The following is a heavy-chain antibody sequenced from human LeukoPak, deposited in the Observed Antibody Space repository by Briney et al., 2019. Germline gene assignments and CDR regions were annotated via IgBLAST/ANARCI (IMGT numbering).Heavy chain of an antibody. D-gene: IGHD3-10*01. CDR1: GFTFSSYG. CDR2: ISYDGSNK. Sequence: GGSLRLSCAASGFTFSSYGMHWVPQAPGKGLEWVAVISYDGSNKYYADSVKGRFTISRDNSKNTLYLQMNSLRAEDTAVYYCVHVHGSGSYYNYLKYWGQGTLVTVSS. V-gene: IGHV3-30*03. CDR3: VHVHGSGSYYNYLKY. J-gene: IGHJ4*02.